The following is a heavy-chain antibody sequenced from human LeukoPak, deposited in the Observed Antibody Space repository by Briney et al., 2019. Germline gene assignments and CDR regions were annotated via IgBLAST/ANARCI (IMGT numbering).Heavy chain of an antibody. J-gene: IGHJ4*02. CDR2: INPHSGGT. D-gene: IGHD3-3*02. V-gene: IGHV1-2*02. Sequence: ASVKVSCTASGFTFTDYFVHWVRQAPGQGLEWMGWINPHSGGTNYAQQFQGRVTMTRDTSISTAYMELSRLRSDDTAVYYCARISISNAPDYWGQGTLVTVSS. CDR1: GFTFTDYF. CDR3: ARISISNAPDY.